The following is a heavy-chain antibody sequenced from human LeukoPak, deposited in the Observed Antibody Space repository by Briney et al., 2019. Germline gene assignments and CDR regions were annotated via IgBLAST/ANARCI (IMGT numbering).Heavy chain of an antibody. CDR2: IYYSGST. V-gene: IGHV4-59*01. J-gene: IGHJ4*02. Sequence: PSETLSLTCTVSGGSISSYYRSWLRQPPGKGLEWIGYIYYSGSTNYNPSLKSRVTISVDTSKNQFSLKLSSVTAADTAVYFCARVSGGIDSRRHFDYWGQGTLVTVSS. D-gene: IGHD2-15*01. CDR3: ARVSGGIDSRRHFDY. CDR1: GGSISSYY.